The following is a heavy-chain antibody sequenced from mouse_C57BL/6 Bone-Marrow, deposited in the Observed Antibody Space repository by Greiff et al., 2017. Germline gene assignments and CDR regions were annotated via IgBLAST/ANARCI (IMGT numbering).Heavy chain of an antibody. Sequence: QVQLQQPGAELVKPGASVKMSCKASGYTFTSYWITWVKQRPGQGLEWIGDIYPGSGSTNYNEKFKSKATLTVDTSSSTAYMQLSSLTSEDSAVYDCARDGVGGYYDYYAMDYWGQGTSVTVSS. D-gene: IGHD2-3*01. J-gene: IGHJ4*01. CDR1: GYTFTSYW. V-gene: IGHV1-55*01. CDR3: ARDGVGGYYDYYAMDY. CDR2: IYPGSGST.